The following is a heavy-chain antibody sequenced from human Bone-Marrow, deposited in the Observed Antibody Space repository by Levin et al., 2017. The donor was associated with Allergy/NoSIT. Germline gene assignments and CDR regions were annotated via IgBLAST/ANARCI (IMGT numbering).Heavy chain of an antibody. D-gene: IGHD3-22*01. Sequence: GESLKISCAASGFTFSSYAMHWVRQAPGKGLEWVAVISYDGSNKYYADSVKGRFTISRDNSKNTLYLQMNSLRAEDTAVYYCARVNTMIVVGAFDYWGQGTLVTVSS. CDR1: GFTFSSYA. V-gene: IGHV3-30-3*01. CDR2: ISYDGSNK. J-gene: IGHJ4*02. CDR3: ARVNTMIVVGAFDY.